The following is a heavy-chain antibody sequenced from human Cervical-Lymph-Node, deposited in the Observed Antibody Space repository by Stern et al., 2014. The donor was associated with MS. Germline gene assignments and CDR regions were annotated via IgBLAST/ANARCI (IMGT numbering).Heavy chain of an antibody. CDR2: IWSDGSLK. CDR1: GYIFSAYG. CDR3: ARDPERAYYFDY. Sequence: VQLVESGGGVVQPGRSLRLSCAASGYIFSAYGMHWVRQAPGKGLEWEAVIWSDGSLKYYADSVKGRFSITRDDSKNTVYLHMNSLRAEDTAVYYCARDPERAYYFDYWGQGSLVTVSS. V-gene: IGHV3-33*01. J-gene: IGHJ4*02.